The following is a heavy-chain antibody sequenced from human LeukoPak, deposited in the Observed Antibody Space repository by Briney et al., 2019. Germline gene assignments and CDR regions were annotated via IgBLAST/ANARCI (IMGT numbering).Heavy chain of an antibody. CDR2: IYYSGST. V-gene: IGHV4-38-2*02. CDR1: GYSITSGYY. Sequence: SETLSLTCTVSGYSITSGYYWAWIGQPPGKGLEGIGGIYYSGSTYYNPSLKSRVTISVDTSKNQFSLKLSSVTAADTAVYYCAREKTVVVAKIPNWFDPWGQGTLVTVSS. J-gene: IGHJ5*02. D-gene: IGHD3-22*01. CDR3: AREKTVVVAKIPNWFDP.